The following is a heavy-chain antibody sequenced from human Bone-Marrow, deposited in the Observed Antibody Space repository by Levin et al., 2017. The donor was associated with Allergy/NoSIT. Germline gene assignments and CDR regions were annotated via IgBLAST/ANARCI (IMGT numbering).Heavy chain of an antibody. CDR1: GGSIMSRNW. CDR2: IFHTGTT. D-gene: IGHD3-10*01. J-gene: IGHJ4*02. Sequence: SQTLSLTCVVSGGSIMSRNWWSWVRQSPEKGLEWIGEIFHTGTTNYNPSLQSRVTMSVDQSKNQFSLTLNSVTAADSAVYFCARDLEVRRASRDYWGQGTLVTVSA. V-gene: IGHV4-4*02. CDR3: ARDLEVRRASRDY.